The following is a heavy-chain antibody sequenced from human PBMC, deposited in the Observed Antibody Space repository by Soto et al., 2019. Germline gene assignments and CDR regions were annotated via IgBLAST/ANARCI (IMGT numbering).Heavy chain of an antibody. V-gene: IGHV3-23*01. Sequence: PGGSLRLSCAASGFTFSSYAMSWVRQAPGKGLEWVSAISGSGGSTYYADSVKGRFTISRDNSKNTLYLQMNSLRAEDTAVYYCAKTNEGPYGSGSYYYVRVLIYYYYGMDVWGQGTTVTVSS. CDR2: ISGSGGST. J-gene: IGHJ6*02. D-gene: IGHD3-10*01. CDR1: GFTFSSYA. CDR3: AKTNEGPYGSGSYYYVRVLIYYYYGMDV.